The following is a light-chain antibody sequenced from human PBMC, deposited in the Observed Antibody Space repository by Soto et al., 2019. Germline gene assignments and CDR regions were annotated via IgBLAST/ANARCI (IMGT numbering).Light chain of an antibody. CDR1: QSITSTY. Sequence: EIVLTQSPGTLSLSPGDRATLSCWASQSITSTYLAWYQKKPAQAPRLLMYGVSFRATGIPDRFSGSGSGTDFTLTISRLEPDDFALYSCQQYGSSHHPPTFGQGTRLEVK. J-gene: IGKJ5*01. V-gene: IGKV3-20*01. CDR3: QQYGSSHHPPT. CDR2: GVS.